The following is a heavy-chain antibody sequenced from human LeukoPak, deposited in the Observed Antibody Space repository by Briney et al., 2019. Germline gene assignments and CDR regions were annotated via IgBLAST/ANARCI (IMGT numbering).Heavy chain of an antibody. CDR1: GCSFTNHW. J-gene: IGHJ3*02. CDR2: IYPGDSDT. CDR3: ARRFYDILTGSRDAFDI. D-gene: IGHD3-9*01. Sequence: GESLKISCKASGCSFTNHWIDWVRQMPGKGLEWMGMIYPGDSDTRYSPSFQGQVTISADKSISTAYLQWSSLKASDTAMYYCARRFYDILTGSRDAFDIWGQGTVVTVSS. V-gene: IGHV5-51*01.